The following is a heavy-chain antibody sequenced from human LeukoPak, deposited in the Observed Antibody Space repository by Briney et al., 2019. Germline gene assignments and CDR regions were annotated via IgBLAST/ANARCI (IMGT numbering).Heavy chain of an antibody. Sequence: SETLSLTCTVSGGSISSGSYYWSWIRQPAGKGLVWIGRIYTSGSTNYNPSLKSRVTISVDTSKNQFSLKLSSVTAADTAVYYCARDRWSSGWSFDYWGQGTLVTVSS. CDR2: IYTSGST. J-gene: IGHJ4*02. V-gene: IGHV4-61*02. CDR1: GGSISSGSYY. CDR3: ARDRWSSGWSFDY. D-gene: IGHD6-19*01.